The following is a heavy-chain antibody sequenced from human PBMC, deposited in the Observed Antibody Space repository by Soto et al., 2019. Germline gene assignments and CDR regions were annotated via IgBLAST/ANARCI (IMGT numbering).Heavy chain of an antibody. D-gene: IGHD3-16*02. J-gene: IGHJ4*02. CDR3: AREASSRYYFDY. V-gene: IGHV3-23*04. Sequence: VQLVESGGGVVQPGRSLRLSCAASGFTFSSYAMGWVRQAQGKGLEWVSSISVSGGSTNYADSVKGRFTISRDNSKTTLYLQMNSLRAEDTAVYYCAREASSRYYFDYWGRGTLVTVSS. CDR2: ISVSGGST. CDR1: GFTFSSYA.